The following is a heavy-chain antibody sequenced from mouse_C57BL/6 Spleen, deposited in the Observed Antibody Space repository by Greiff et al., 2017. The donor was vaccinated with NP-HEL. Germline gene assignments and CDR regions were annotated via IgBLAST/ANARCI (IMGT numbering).Heavy chain of an antibody. V-gene: IGHV1-69*01. Sequence: QVQLQQPGAELVMPGASVKLSCKASGYTFTSYWMHWVKQRPGQGLEWIGEIDPSDSYTNYNQKFKGKSTLTVDKSSSTAYMQLSSLTSEDSAVYYCARSYDDAVGGWYFDVWGTGTTVTVSS. D-gene: IGHD2-4*01. CDR3: ARSYDDAVGGWYFDV. CDR1: GYTFTSYW. CDR2: IDPSDSYT. J-gene: IGHJ1*03.